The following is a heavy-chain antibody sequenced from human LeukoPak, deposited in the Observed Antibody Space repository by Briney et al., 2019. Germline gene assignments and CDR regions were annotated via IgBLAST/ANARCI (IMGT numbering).Heavy chain of an antibody. CDR2: ISAYNGNT. D-gene: IGHD6-19*01. CDR1: GYTFTSYG. CDR3: ARDRQWLGFDY. Sequence: APVKGCCKASGYTFTSYGISWVRQAPGQGLEWMGWISAYNGNTNYAQKLQGRVTMTTATSTSTAYMQLRSLRYEDTAMYYCARDRQWLGFDYWGQGTLVTVSS. V-gene: IGHV1-18*01. J-gene: IGHJ4*02.